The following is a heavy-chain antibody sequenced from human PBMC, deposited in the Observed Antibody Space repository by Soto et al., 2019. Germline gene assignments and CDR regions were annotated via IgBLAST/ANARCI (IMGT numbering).Heavy chain of an antibody. V-gene: IGHV3-74*01. CDR3: TRGPRPISTGTGAY. CDR1: GFIFQMYW. D-gene: IGHD3-10*01. Sequence: SLRVSCSASGFIFQMYWMHWVRQSPGKGLVWISRIYNDGTYSDYADSVRGRFTISRDNVNDTLYLQMNNLRAEDSGLYYCTRGPRPISTGTGAYWGQGTQVTVSS. CDR2: IYNDGTYS. J-gene: IGHJ4*02.